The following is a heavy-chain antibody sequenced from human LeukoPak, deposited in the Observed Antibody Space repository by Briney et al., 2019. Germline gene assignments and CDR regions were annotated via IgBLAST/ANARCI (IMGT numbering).Heavy chain of an antibody. CDR1: GFTFSSYG. Sequence: PGGSLRLSCAASGFTFSSYGMHWVRQAPGKGLEWVAVVSYDGSNKYYADSVKGRFTISRDNSKNRLYLQMNSLRAEDTAVYYCAKGRKAMDYWGQGTLVTVSS. CDR2: VSYDGSNK. D-gene: IGHD5-18*01. J-gene: IGHJ4*02. V-gene: IGHV3-30*18. CDR3: AKGRKAMDY.